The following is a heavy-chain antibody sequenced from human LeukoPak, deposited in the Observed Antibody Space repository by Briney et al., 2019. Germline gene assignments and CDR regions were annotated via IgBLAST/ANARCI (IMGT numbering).Heavy chain of an antibody. Sequence: GGSLRLSXAASGFTFHDNAMHWVRQAPGKGLEWVCLISWDGGSTYYADSVKGRFTISRDNSKNSLYLQMNSLRAEDTALYYCAKDNMVRGITYYFDNWGQGTLVTVSS. J-gene: IGHJ4*02. CDR2: ISWDGGST. D-gene: IGHD3-10*01. CDR1: GFTFHDNA. V-gene: IGHV3-43D*03. CDR3: AKDNMVRGITYYFDN.